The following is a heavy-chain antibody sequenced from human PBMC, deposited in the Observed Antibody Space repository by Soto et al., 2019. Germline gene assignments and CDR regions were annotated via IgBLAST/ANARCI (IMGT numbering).Heavy chain of an antibody. CDR1: GYTFTSYG. V-gene: IGHV1-18*01. D-gene: IGHD1-1*01. CDR2: ISAYNGNT. CDR3: ARDLLDYFNPWNPQPTGYGVDV. Sequence: QVQLVQSGAEVKKPGASVKVSCKASGYTFTSYGIIWVRQAPGQGLEWMGWISAYNGNTNYAQKLQGRVTMTTDTSTSTAYMELRSLRSDDTAVYYCARDLLDYFNPWNPQPTGYGVDVWGQGTTVTVSS. J-gene: IGHJ6*02.